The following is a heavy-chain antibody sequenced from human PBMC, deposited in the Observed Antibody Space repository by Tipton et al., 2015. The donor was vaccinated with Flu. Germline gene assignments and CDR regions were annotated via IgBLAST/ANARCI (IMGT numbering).Heavy chain of an antibody. J-gene: IGHJ4*02. CDR2: IYPGDSDI. CDR1: GYSFTSYW. CDR3: VTYRRGDGHNQGYFDY. V-gene: IGHV5-51*03. Sequence: VQLVQSGPEVKKPGESLKISCKGSGYSFTSYWIGWVRQVPGQGLEWMIMIYPGDSDIRYRPSLRGQVTISADRSITTAYLQWSSLQASDTAIYYCVTYRRGDGHNQGYFDYWGQGALVTVSS. D-gene: IGHD5-24*01.